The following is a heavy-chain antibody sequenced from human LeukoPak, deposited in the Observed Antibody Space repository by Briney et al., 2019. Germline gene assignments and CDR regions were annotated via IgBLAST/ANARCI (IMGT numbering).Heavy chain of an antibody. V-gene: IGHV3-30*02. J-gene: IGHJ5*02. D-gene: IGHD4-17*01. CDR3: AKDRGMGEILRGGFHP. Sequence: PGGSLRLSCEASGFNFSSSAMHWLRQAPGKGLEWVAFIRHDGSNKYNADSVKGRFTISRDNSKKTLYLQMDSLRAEDTAVYSCAKDRGMGEILRGGFHPWGQGALVTVSS. CDR1: GFNFSSSA. CDR2: IRHDGSNK.